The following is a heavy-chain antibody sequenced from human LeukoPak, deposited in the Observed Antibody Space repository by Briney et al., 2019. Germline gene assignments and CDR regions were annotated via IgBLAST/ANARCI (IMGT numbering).Heavy chain of an antibody. D-gene: IGHD5-24*01. V-gene: IGHV4-59*01. J-gene: IGHJ4*02. CDR1: GGSMRSYY. CDR2: IYYSGST. CDR3: ARAKDGYSADF. Sequence: SETLSLTCNVSGGSMRSYYWSWIRQSPGKGLEWIGYIYYSGSTDYNPSLKSRVTISIDTSKNQFSLILSSVTAADTAFYYCARAKDGYSADFWGQGTLVTVSS.